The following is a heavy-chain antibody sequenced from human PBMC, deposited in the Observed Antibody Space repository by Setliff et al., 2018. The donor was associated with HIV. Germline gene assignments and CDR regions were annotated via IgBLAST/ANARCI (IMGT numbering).Heavy chain of an antibody. CDR2: ISGSGGST. Sequence: HPGGSLRLSCAASGFTFSIYAMSWIRQAPGKGLEWVSDISGSGGSTYYADSVKGRFTISRDNSKNTLYLQMNSLRVEDTAVYYCARGRTGVTAPLHWGQGTLVTVSS. V-gene: IGHV3-23*01. D-gene: IGHD3-10*01. J-gene: IGHJ4*02. CDR1: GFTFSIYA. CDR3: ARGRTGVTAPLH.